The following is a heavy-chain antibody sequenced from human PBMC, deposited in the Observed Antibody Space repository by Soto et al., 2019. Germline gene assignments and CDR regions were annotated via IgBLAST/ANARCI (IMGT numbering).Heavy chain of an antibody. Sequence: PSETLSLTCTVSGGSISSSSYYWGWIRQPPGKGLEWIGSIYYSGNTYYNPSLKSRVTMSVDTSKNQFSLKLSSVTAADTAVYYCARRSAGGNNWFDPWGQGTLVTAPQ. D-gene: IGHD1-26*01. V-gene: IGHV4-39*01. CDR2: IYYSGNT. CDR3: ARRSAGGNNWFDP. J-gene: IGHJ5*02. CDR1: GGSISSSSYY.